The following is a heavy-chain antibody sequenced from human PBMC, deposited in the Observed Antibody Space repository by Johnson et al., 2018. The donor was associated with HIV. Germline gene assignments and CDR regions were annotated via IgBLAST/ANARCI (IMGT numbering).Heavy chain of an antibody. J-gene: IGHJ3*02. CDR1: GFTVSSNY. V-gene: IGHV3-66*01. CDR2: IYSGGST. CDR3: ARDGASYDSSGRMGAFDI. Sequence: VQLVESGGGLVQPGGSLRLSCAASGFTVSSNYMSWVRQAPGKGLECVSVIYSGGSTYYADSVKGRFTISRDNSKNTLYLQMNSLRAEDTAVYDCARDGASYDSSGRMGAFDIWGQGTMVTVSS. D-gene: IGHD3-22*01.